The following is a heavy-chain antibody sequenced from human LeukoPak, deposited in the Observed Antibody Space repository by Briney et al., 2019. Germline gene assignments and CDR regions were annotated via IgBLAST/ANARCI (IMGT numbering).Heavy chain of an antibody. CDR1: GFTFSSCG. D-gene: IGHD5-18*01. Sequence: GRSLRLPCAASGFTFSSCGMHWVRQAPGKGLEWVAVIWYDGSRKYYADSVKGRFTISRDNSENTMCLQINSLRAEDTAVYYCVRVGHHTYGPDIWGQGTMVTVSS. V-gene: IGHV3-33*01. CDR3: VRVGHHTYGPDI. CDR2: IWYDGSRK. J-gene: IGHJ3*02.